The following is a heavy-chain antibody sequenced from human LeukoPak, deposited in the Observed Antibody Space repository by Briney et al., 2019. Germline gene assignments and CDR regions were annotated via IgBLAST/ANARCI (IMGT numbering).Heavy chain of an antibody. J-gene: IGHJ1*01. CDR2: IYHSGST. D-gene: IGHD3-22*01. CDR1: GYSISSGYH. Sequence: SETLSLTCTVSGYSISSGYHWGWIRPPPGKGLEWIGSIYHSGSTYYNPSLKSRVTISVDTSKNQFSLKLRSVTAADTAVYYCARVVQSTDSSGFYLPEYFQHWGQGTLVTVSS. CDR3: ARVVQSTDSSGFYLPEYFQH. V-gene: IGHV4-38-2*02.